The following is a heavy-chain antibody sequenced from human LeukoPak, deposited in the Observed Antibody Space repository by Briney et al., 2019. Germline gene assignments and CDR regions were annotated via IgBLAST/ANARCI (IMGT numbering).Heavy chain of an antibody. CDR3: ARLSNDSPGDP. Sequence: PSETLSLTCTVSGGSISSSSYYWGWIPQPPGKGREWIGSIYYSGSTYYNPSLKSRVTMSVDTSKKQFYLKLTSVTAADTAVYYCARLSNDSPGDPWGQGSLVTVSS. D-gene: IGHD4-11*01. CDR2: IYYSGST. V-gene: IGHV4-39*01. CDR1: GGSISSSSYY. J-gene: IGHJ5*02.